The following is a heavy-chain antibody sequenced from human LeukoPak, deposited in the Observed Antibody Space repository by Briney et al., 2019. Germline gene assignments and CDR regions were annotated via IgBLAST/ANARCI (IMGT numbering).Heavy chain of an antibody. CDR3: ARVARYYYYGMDV. V-gene: IGHV4-30-2*01. J-gene: IGHJ6*02. CDR1: GGSISSGGSY. Sequence: PSQTLSLTCTVSGGSISSGGSYWSWIRQPPGKGLEWIGEINHSGSTNYNPSLKSRVTISVDTSKNQFSLKLSSVTAADTAVYYCARVARYYYYGMDVWGQGTTVTVSS. CDR2: INHSGST.